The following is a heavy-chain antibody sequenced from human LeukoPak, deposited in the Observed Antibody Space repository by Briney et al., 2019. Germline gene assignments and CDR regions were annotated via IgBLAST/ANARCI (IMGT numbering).Heavy chain of an antibody. V-gene: IGHV3-48*02. Sequence: GVSLRVSCAASGFTFSDYNMNWVRQAPGKGLQWVSYISSGGTSIYYADSVKGRFTISRDNAKNSLYLQMTSLRDEDTAVYYCARGPLGWSDYWGQGTLVTVSS. D-gene: IGHD1-26*01. CDR1: GFTFSDYN. CDR3: ARGPLGWSDY. CDR2: ISSGGTSI. J-gene: IGHJ4*02.